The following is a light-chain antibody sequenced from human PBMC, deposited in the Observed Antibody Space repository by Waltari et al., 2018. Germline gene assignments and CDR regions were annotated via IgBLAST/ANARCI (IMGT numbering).Light chain of an antibody. V-gene: IGLV1-47*01. CDR2: RNN. CDR1: SSNIGRNS. CDR3: AAWDDSLSGVV. J-gene: IGLJ2*01. Sequence: QSVLTQPPSASGTPGQRVTISCSGSSSNIGRNSVYCYQQLPGTTHKLLIYRNNQRPSGVPDRFSGSKSGTSASLAISGLRSEDEADYYCAAWDDSLSGVVFGGGTKLTVL.